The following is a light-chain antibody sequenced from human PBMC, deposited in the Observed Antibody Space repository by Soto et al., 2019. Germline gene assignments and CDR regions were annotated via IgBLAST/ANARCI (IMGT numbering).Light chain of an antibody. CDR1: SSDFGGYNY. CDR3: SSYTSSSTLDVV. Sequence: QSVLTQPASVSGSPGQSITISCTGTSSDFGGYNYVSWYQQHPGKAPKLMIYDVSNRPSGVSNRFSGSKSGNTASLTISGLQAEDEADYYCSSYTSSSTLDVVFGGGTKLTVL. J-gene: IGLJ2*01. CDR2: DVS. V-gene: IGLV2-14*01.